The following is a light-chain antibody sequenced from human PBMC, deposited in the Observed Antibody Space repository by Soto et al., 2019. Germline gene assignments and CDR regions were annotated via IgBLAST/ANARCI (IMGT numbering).Light chain of an antibody. CDR3: SSFTNDIVV. Sequence: QCALTQPPSVSGSPGQSVTISCTGASSDVVSWYQQPPGTAPKLMIYEVSHRPSGVPDRFSASKSGNTASLTISVLQADDEADYYCSSFTNDIVVFGGGTKLTVL. CDR2: EVS. CDR1: SSDV. V-gene: IGLV2-18*02. J-gene: IGLJ3*02.